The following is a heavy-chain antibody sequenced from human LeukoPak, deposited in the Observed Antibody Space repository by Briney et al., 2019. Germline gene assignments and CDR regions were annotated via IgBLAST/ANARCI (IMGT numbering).Heavy chain of an antibody. V-gene: IGHV1-69*13. CDR2: IIPIFGTA. D-gene: IGHD2-8*02. Sequence: ASVEVSCKASGYTFTSYDINWVRQATGQGLEWMGGIIPIFGTANYAQKFQGRVTITADESTSTAYTELSSLRSEDTAVYYCARDQGVGTRGGVGYWGQGTLVTVSS. CDR3: ARDQGVGTRGGVGY. CDR1: GYTFTSYD. J-gene: IGHJ4*02.